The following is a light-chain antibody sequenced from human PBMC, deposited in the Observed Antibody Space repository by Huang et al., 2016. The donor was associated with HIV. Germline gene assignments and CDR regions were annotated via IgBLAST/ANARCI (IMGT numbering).Light chain of an antibody. J-gene: IGKJ2*01. CDR3: QQSYSTLRYT. Sequence: DIQMTQSPSSLSASVGDRVTITCRASQSISSYLNWYQQKPGKAPKPLIYAASSLQSWVPSRFSGSGSGTDFTLTISSLQPEDFATYYCQQSYSTLRYTFGQGTKLEIK. CDR1: QSISSY. CDR2: AAS. V-gene: IGKV1-39*01.